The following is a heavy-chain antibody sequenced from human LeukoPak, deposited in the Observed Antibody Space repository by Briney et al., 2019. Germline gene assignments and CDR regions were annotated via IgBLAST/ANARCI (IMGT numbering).Heavy chain of an antibody. CDR3: AKDADYCSSTSCSIILPWPKYYFDY. CDR2: ISGSGGCT. D-gene: IGHD2-2*01. Sequence: GGSLRLSCAASGFTFSSYAMSWVRQAPGKGLEWVSAISGSGGCTYYADSVKGRFTISRDNSKNTLYLQMNSLRAEDTAVYYCAKDADYCSSTSCSIILPWPKYYFDYWGQGTLVTGSS. CDR1: GFTFSSYA. V-gene: IGHV3-23*01. J-gene: IGHJ4*02.